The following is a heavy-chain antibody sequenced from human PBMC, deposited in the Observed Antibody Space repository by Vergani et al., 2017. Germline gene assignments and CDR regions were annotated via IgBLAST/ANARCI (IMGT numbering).Heavy chain of an antibody. V-gene: IGHV1-2*02. CDR1: GGTFSSYA. J-gene: IGHJ4*02. CDR2: INPNSGGT. Sequence: VQLVQSGAEVKKPGSSVKVSCKASGGTFSSYAISWVRQAPGQGLEWMGWINPNSGGTNYAQKFQGRVTMTRDTSISTAYMELSRLRSDDTAVYYCGRDYGFGADYWGQGTLVTVSS. D-gene: IGHD3-10*01. CDR3: GRDYGFGADY.